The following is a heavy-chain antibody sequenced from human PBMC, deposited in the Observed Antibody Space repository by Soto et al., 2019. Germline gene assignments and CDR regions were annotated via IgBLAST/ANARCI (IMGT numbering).Heavy chain of an antibody. Sequence: ETLSLTCTVSGGSINNYYWSWIRQPPGKGLEWIGYIYYSGSTNYNPSLKSRVTISVDTSKNQFSPKLSSVTAADTAVYYCARRYGGNFDYWGQGTLVTVSS. D-gene: IGHD1-26*01. CDR2: IYYSGST. CDR1: GGSINNYY. V-gene: IGHV4-59*01. CDR3: ARRYGGNFDY. J-gene: IGHJ4*02.